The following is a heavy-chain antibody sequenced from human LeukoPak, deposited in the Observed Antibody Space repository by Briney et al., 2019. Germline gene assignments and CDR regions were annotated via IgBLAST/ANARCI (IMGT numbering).Heavy chain of an antibody. D-gene: IGHD5-24*01. CDR1: GGSFSGYY. CDR2: INHSGST. J-gene: IGHJ5*02. Sequence: SETLSLTCAVYGGSFSGYYWSWIRQPPGKGLEWIGEINHSGSTNYNPSLKSRVTISVDTSKNQFSLKLSSVTAADTAVYYYARARDMATTFNWFDPWGQGTLVTVSS. CDR3: ARARDMATTFNWFDP. V-gene: IGHV4-34*01.